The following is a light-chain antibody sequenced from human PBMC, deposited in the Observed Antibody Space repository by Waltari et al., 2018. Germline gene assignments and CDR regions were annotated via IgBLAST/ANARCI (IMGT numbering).Light chain of an antibody. V-gene: IGLV2-8*01. CDR3: SSYAGSNNVV. Sequence: QSALTQPLSASGSPGQSVPISCTGTSSDVGGYNYFSGYQQHPGKAPKLYIYEDSKRPSGVPDRFAGSKSGNTASLTVSGLQAEDEADYYCSSYAGSNNVVFGGGTKVTVL. CDR1: SSDVGGYNY. CDR2: EDS. J-gene: IGLJ3*02.